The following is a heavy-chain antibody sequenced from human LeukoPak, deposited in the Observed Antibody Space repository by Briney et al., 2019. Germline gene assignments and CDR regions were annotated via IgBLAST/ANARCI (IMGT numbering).Heavy chain of an antibody. CDR2: ISGSGGST. CDR1: GFTFSSYV. V-gene: IGHV3-23*01. CDR3: AKAYYYYYGMDV. J-gene: IGHJ6*02. Sequence: GGSLRLSCAASGFTFSSYVMSWVRQAPGKGLEWVSAISGSGGSTYYADSVKGRFTISRDNSKNTLYLQMNSLRAEDTAVYYCAKAYYYYYGMDVWGQGTTVTVSS.